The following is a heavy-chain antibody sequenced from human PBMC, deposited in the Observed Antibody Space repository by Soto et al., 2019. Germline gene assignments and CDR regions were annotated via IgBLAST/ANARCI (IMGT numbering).Heavy chain of an antibody. Sequence: GGCLRLSCAACGFSFRSYAMPVFLQAPGKGLEWVAVISYDGSNKYYADSVKCLFTISRDNSKNTLYLQMNSLRAEDTAVYYCARVPRPLVLVRGYFDYWGQGTLVTVSS. CDR3: ARVPRPLVLVRGYFDY. D-gene: IGHD6-13*01. V-gene: IGHV3-30-3*01. CDR2: ISYDGSNK. J-gene: IGHJ4*02. CDR1: GFSFRSYA.